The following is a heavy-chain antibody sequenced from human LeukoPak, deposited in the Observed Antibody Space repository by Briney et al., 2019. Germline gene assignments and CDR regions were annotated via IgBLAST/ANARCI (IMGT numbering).Heavy chain of an antibody. V-gene: IGHV3-66*01. CDR1: GFTVSSNY. Sequence: PGGSLRLSCAVSGFTVSSNYMSWVRQAPGKGLEWVSIIYSGGSTYYADSVKGRFTISRDNSKNTLYLQMNSLRAEDTAVYYCTRSPPSGDAGGYHFDYWGQGTLVTVSS. CDR2: IYSGGST. CDR3: TRSPPSGDAGGYHFDY. D-gene: IGHD2-8*02. J-gene: IGHJ4*02.